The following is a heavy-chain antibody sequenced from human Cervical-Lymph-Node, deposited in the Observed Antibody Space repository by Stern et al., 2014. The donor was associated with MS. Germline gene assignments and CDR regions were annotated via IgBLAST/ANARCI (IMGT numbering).Heavy chain of an antibody. CDR2: INPRGDSA. CDR1: GYTFTSHY. Sequence: EQLVESGAEVKKPGASVKVSCKASGYTFTSHYMHWVRQAPGHRLEWVGIINPRGDSASYAQKFQGRVTMTRDTSTSTVYMELSSLRSEDTAVYYCASGTGSKRPTGNYWGQGTLVTVSS. D-gene: IGHD3/OR15-3a*01. CDR3: ASGTGSKRPTGNY. J-gene: IGHJ4*02. V-gene: IGHV1-46*01.